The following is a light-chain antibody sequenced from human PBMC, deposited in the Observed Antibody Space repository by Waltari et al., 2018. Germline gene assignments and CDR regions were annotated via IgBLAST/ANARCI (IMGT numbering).Light chain of an antibody. CDR1: QTVSSY. Sequence: DIQMTQSPSSLSASVGDRVTITCRASQTVSSYLNWYQQKPGKAPKLLIYSTSSLQSGVPSRFSGSGAGTDFTLTISSLRPEDFATYYCQRANSFPFTFGPGTKVEIK. CDR3: QRANSFPFT. CDR2: STS. J-gene: IGKJ3*01. V-gene: IGKV1-39*01.